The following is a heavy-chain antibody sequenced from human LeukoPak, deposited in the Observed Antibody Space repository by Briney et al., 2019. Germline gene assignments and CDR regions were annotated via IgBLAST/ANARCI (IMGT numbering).Heavy chain of an antibody. CDR2: IYSGGST. V-gene: IGHV3-53*01. CDR3: ARGGAAAGPNDY. CDR1: GFTVGSNY. J-gene: IGHJ4*02. D-gene: IGHD6-13*01. Sequence: GGSLRLSCAASGFTVGSNYMRWVRQAPGKGLEWVSVIYSGGSTYYADSVKGRFTISRDNSKNTLYLQMNSLRAEDTAVYYCARGGAAAGPNDYWGQGTLVTVSS.